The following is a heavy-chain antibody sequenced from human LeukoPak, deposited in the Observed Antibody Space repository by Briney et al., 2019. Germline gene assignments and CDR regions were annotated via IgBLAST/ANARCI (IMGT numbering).Heavy chain of an antibody. CDR2: IRYDGSNK. CDR1: GFTFSSYG. CDR3: ARDHPDLGYDSSGYLFDY. V-gene: IGHV3-30*02. J-gene: IGHJ4*02. Sequence: GGSLRLSCAASGFTFSSYGMHWVRQAPGKGLEWVAFIRYDGSNKYFADSVKGRFTISRDNSKNTLYLQMNSLRAEDTAVYYCARDHPDLGYDSSGYLFDYWGREPWSPSPQ. D-gene: IGHD3-22*01.